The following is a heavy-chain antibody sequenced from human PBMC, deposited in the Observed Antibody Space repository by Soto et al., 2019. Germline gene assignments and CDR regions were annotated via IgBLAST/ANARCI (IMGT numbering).Heavy chain of an antibody. V-gene: IGHV3-33*01. Sequence: GGSLRLSCAASGFTFSSYGMHWVRQAPGKGLEWVAVIWYDGSNKYYADSVKGRFTISRDNSKNTLYLQMNSLRAEDTAVYYCARERSLSGYGGDAFDIWGQGTMVTVSS. D-gene: IGHD5-12*01. CDR1: GFTFSSYG. CDR3: ARERSLSGYGGDAFDI. CDR2: IWYDGSNK. J-gene: IGHJ3*02.